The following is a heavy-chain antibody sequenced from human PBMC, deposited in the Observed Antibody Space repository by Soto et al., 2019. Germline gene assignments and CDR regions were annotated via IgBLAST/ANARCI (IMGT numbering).Heavy chain of an antibody. Sequence: EVPLVESGGGLVQPGGSLRLSCAASGFTFSGQGIHWVRQAPGKGLEWVSRIDTAGGDTSYADSVKGRFTTSTDNAKHTVYLQINGLRAEDTAVYYCATVFDLWGQGTLVTVSS. D-gene: IGHD4-17*01. V-gene: IGHV3-74*01. J-gene: IGHJ4*02. CDR3: ATVFDL. CDR1: GFTFSGQG. CDR2: IDTAGGDT.